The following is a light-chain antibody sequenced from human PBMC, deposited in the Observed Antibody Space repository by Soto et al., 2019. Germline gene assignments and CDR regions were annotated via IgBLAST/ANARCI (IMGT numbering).Light chain of an antibody. CDR3: SSYAGRNNFV. V-gene: IGLV2-8*01. CDR1: SSDVGAYNY. J-gene: IGLJ2*01. Sequence: QSALTQPPSASGSPGQSVTISCTGTSSDVGAYNYVSWYQQHPGKAPKLMIYDVSKRPSGVPDRFSGSKSGNTASLTVSGVQAEDEADYYCSSYAGRNNFVFGGGTKLTVL. CDR2: DVS.